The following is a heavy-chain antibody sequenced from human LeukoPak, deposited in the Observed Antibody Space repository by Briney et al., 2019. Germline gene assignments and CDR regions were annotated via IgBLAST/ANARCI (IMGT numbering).Heavy chain of an antibody. CDR3: AKGKWELHGFDY. V-gene: IGHV3-23*01. D-gene: IGHD1-26*01. Sequence: GGSLRLSCAASGFTFSSYAMSWVRQAPGKGLEWVSAISGSGGSTCYADSVKGRFSISRDNSKNTLYLQMNSLRAEDTAVYYCAKGKWELHGFDYWGQGTLVTVSS. CDR1: GFTFSSYA. J-gene: IGHJ4*02. CDR2: ISGSGGST.